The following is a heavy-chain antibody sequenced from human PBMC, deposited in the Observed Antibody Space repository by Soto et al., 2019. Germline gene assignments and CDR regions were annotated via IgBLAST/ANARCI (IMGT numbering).Heavy chain of an antibody. CDR2: ISYDGDTK. J-gene: IGHJ5*02. D-gene: IGHD3-3*01. CDR1: GFTFSSFG. V-gene: IGHV3-30*18. CDR3: AKAAAYFDFWGGYYGS. Sequence: VQLVESGGGVVQPQRSLRLSCAASGFTFSSFGMHWVRQAPGKGLEWVALISYDGDTKNYADSVKGRFTVSRDNSKNTMYLQMNNLRPEDTAVYYCAKAAAYFDFWGGYYGSWGQGTRVTVSS.